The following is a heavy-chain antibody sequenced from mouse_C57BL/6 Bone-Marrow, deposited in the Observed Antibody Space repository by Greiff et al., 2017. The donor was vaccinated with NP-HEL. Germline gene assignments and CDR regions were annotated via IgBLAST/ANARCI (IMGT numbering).Heavy chain of an antibody. V-gene: IGHV1-55*01. CDR3: ASVDSSGFSFAY. CDR2: IYPGSGST. J-gene: IGHJ3*01. Sequence: VQLQQPGAELVKPGASVKMSCKASGYTFTSYWITWVKQRPGQGLEWIGDIYPGSGSTNYNEKFKSKAKLTVDTSSSTAYMQLSSLTSDDSAVYYCASVDSSGFSFAYWGQGALVTVSA. CDR1: GYTFTSYW. D-gene: IGHD3-2*02.